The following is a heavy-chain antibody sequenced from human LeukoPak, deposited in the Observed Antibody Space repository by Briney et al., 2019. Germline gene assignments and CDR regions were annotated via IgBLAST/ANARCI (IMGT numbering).Heavy chain of an antibody. CDR1: GFSFSTYG. J-gene: IGHJ3*02. CDR3: AKEQVDAFDI. V-gene: IGHV3-30*18. CDR2: VSFDENNK. Sequence: GGSLRLSCAASGFSFSTYGMHWVRQAPGKGLEWVAVVSFDENNKYYADSVKGRFTISRDNSKNTLYLQMNSLRAEDTAVYYCAKEQVDAFDIWGQGTMVTVSS.